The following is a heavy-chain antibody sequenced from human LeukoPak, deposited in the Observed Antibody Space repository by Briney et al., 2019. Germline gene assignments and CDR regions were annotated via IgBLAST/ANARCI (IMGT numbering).Heavy chain of an antibody. CDR3: AREGLGELTLDY. CDR1: GYTFTSYG. Sequence: ASVKVSCKASGYTFTSYGISWVRQAPGQGLEWMGWISTYNGDTNYAQKLQGRVTMTTDTSTNTAYMELRSLRSDDTAVYYCAREGLGELTLDYWGQGTVVTVSS. V-gene: IGHV1-18*01. CDR2: ISTYNGDT. J-gene: IGHJ4*02. D-gene: IGHD3-16*01.